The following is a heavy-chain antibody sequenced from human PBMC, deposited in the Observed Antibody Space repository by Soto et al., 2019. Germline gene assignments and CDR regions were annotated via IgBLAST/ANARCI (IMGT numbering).Heavy chain of an antibody. J-gene: IGHJ6*02. CDR3: ARVLRFLEWSEFHYGLDV. D-gene: IGHD3-3*01. CDR1: GFTFSSYA. CDR2: ISYDGSNK. V-gene: IGHV3-30-3*01. Sequence: GGSLRLSWASSGFTFSSYAMHWVRQAPGKGLEWVAVISYDGSNKYYADSVKGRFTISRYNSKDTLYLQMNSLRAEDTAVYYCARVLRFLEWSEFHYGLDVWGQGTPVTVPS.